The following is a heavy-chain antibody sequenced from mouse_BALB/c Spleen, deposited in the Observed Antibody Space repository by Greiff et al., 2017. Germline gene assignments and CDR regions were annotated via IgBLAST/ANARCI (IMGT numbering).Heavy chain of an antibody. CDR2: ISSGGSYT. V-gene: IGHV5-6-4*01. CDR3: TRERGNSWFAY. Sequence: EVQLVESGGGLVKPGGSLKLSCAASGFTFSSYTMSWVRQTPEKRLEWVATISSGGSYTYYPDSVKGRFTISRDNAKNTLYLQMSSLKSEDTAMYYCTRERGNSWFAYWGQGTLVTVSA. CDR1: GFTFSSYT. J-gene: IGHJ3*01. D-gene: IGHD2-1*01.